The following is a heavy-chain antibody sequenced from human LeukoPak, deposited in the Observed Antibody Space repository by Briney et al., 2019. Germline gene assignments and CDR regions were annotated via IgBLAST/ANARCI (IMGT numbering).Heavy chain of an antibody. CDR1: GFIFSASW. CDR2: IKQDGTEK. Sequence: GGSLRLSCAASGFIFSASWMSWVRQAPGKGLEWVANIKQDGTEKYSADSLKGRFTVSRDNVKKLLYLEMNSLRVEDTAVYYCARVGPPYYYYYMDVWGEGTTVTVSS. J-gene: IGHJ6*03. V-gene: IGHV3-7*04. CDR3: ARVGPPYYYYYMDV.